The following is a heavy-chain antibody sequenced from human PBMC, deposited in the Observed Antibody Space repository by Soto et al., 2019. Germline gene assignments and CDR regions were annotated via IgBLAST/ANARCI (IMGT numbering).Heavy chain of an antibody. Sequence: QLQLQESGPGLVKPSETVSLTCTVSGDSISCSSLYWGWIRQSPGKGLEWIGSIYNSGKTYYSPSLDSRVTISVDTSKNQFSLKLSSVTAADTAVYYCARHGSNSGSYAEYFQYWGQGTLVAVSS. CDR3: ARHGSNSGSYAEYFQY. J-gene: IGHJ1*01. CDR2: IYNSGKT. V-gene: IGHV4-39*01. D-gene: IGHD3-16*01. CDR1: GDSISCSSLY.